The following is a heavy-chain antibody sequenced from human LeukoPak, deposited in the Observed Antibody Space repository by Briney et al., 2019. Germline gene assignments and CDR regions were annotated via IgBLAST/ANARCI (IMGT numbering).Heavy chain of an antibody. CDR3: ATLVSTRYYFDY. CDR2: IYHSGIT. D-gene: IGHD5/OR15-5a*01. J-gene: IGHJ4*02. Sequence: PSETLSLTCTVSDYSISSGYGYYWGWIRQPPGKGLEWIGNIYHSGITYYNHFNSSLKSRVTISIDTSKNQFSLRLTSVTAADTAVYFCATLVSTRYYFDYWGQGTLVTVSS. CDR1: DYSISSGYGYY. V-gene: IGHV4-38-2*02.